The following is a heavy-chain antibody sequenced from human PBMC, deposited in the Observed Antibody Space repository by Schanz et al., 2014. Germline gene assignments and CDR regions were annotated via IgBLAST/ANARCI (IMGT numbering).Heavy chain of an antibody. Sequence: QVQLVESGGGVVQPGRSLRLSCAASGFTFSNYGMHWVRQAPGKGLEWVAVIWSDGSGKYYTDSVKGRFTISRDSPKNTLYLQMNSLRAEDTAVYYCARGTDWNLHYWGQGALVTVSS. CDR3: ARGTDWNLHY. CDR1: GFTFSNYG. D-gene: IGHD1-1*01. CDR2: IWSDGSGK. J-gene: IGHJ4*02. V-gene: IGHV3-33*01.